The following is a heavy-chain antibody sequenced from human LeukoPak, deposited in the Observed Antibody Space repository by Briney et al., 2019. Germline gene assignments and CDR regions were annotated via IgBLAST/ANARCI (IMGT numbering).Heavy chain of an antibody. D-gene: IGHD6-13*01. CDR3: ARDLMGIAYRGAFYY. V-gene: IGHV4-61*02. Sequence: MASETLSLTCTVSGGSISSGSYYWSWIRQPAGKGLEWIGRIYSSGSTNYNPSLKSRVTISLDTSKNQFSLKLSSVTAADTAVYYCARDLMGIAYRGAFYYWGQGTLVTVSS. J-gene: IGHJ4*02. CDR2: IYSSGST. CDR1: GGSISSGSYY.